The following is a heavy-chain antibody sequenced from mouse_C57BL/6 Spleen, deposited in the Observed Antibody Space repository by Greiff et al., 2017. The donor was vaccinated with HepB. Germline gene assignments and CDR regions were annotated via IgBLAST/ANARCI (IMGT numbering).Heavy chain of an antibody. CDR1: GYSFTGYY. J-gene: IGHJ2*01. Sequence: VQLQQSGPELVKPGASVKISCKASGYSFTGYYMNWVKQSPEKSLEWIGEIHPSTCGTTYNQKFKAKATLTVDKSSSTAYMQLKSLTSEDSAVYHCTSSPHYFDHWGQGTARTVYS. CDR3: TSSPHYFDH. CDR2: IHPSTCGT. V-gene: IGHV1-42*01.